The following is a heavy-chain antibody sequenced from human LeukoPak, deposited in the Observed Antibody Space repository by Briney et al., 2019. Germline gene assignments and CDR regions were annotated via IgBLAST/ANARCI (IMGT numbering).Heavy chain of an antibody. Sequence: GGSLRLSCAASGFTFSSYAMSWVRQAPGRGLEWLSGISGSGGSTYYADSVQGRFTISRDNSKKPLYLQMNSLRDEATAVYYGAKRKPQTGTGYFDYWGQGTLVTVSS. D-gene: IGHD1-1*01. CDR3: AKRKPQTGTGYFDY. V-gene: IGHV3-23*01. J-gene: IGHJ4*02. CDR1: GFTFSSYA. CDR2: ISGSGGST.